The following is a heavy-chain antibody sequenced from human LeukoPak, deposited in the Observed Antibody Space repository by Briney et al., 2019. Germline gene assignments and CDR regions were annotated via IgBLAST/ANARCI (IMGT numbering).Heavy chain of an antibody. CDR2: INWNGGNT. Sequence: GGSLRLSGAASGFTFDDYGMGWVRHAPGKGLEWVSGINWNGGNTGYADSVKGRFTISRDNAKNSLYLQMNSLRAEDTALYYCARAYYYGSGSQNFDYWGQGTLVTVSS. CDR3: ARAYYYGSGSQNFDY. CDR1: GFTFDDYG. D-gene: IGHD3-10*01. J-gene: IGHJ4*02. V-gene: IGHV3-20*04.